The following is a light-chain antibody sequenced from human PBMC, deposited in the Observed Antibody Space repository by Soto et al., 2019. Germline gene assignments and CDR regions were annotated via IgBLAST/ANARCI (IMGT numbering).Light chain of an antibody. CDR3: AAWDDTLDAQV. Sequence: QAVVTQPPSVSGTPGQRVTVSCSGSNSNIGDNTVTWYHQLPGAAPKLLIYKTHQRPSGVPDRFSGSKSGTSVSLAISGLRSDDEATYYCAAWDDTLDAQVFGGGTKLTVL. J-gene: IGLJ3*02. CDR2: KTH. CDR1: NSNIGDNT. V-gene: IGLV1-44*01.